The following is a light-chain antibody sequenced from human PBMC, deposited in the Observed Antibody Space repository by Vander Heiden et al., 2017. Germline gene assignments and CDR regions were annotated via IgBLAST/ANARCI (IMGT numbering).Light chain of an antibody. V-gene: IGLV3-9*01. J-gene: IGLJ2*01. CDR1: NIGSKD. Sequence: SYELVQPLSVSVALGQTDRVSCGGNNIGSKDVQWYQQKPGQAPVMVICRDSNRPSDIPERLSGSNSGNTATLTISRAQAGDEADYYCQVWDSSIVVFGGGTKLTVL. CDR3: QVWDSSIVV. CDR2: RDS.